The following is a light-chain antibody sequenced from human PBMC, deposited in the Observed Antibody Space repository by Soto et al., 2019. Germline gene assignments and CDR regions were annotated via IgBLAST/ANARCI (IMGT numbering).Light chain of an antibody. V-gene: IGKV3-15*01. Sequence: EIVMTQSPATLSVSPGERATLSCRASQSISSNLAWYQQKADQAPRLLIYGASTRATGIPSRFSGSGSGTEFTLTISSLQSEDFAVYYCQQYNNWPRTFGQGTKLEIK. CDR2: GAS. CDR3: QQYNNWPRT. J-gene: IGKJ2*01. CDR1: QSISSN.